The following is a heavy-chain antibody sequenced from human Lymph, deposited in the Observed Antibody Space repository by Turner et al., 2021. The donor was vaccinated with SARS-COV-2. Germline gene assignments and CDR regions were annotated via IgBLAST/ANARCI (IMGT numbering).Heavy chain of an antibody. CDR1: GGSISSTS. Sequence: QVQLQESGPGLVRPSETLSLTCSVSGGSISSTSWSWIRQSPGRGLEWIGYFYKIGSIDYNPTLSSRVTISVDTSKNQLSLNLISVTAADTAVYYCARHQGSTSGYDHGMNVWGQGTAVIVSS. V-gene: IGHV4-59*08. D-gene: IGHD1-1*01. CDR3: ARHQGSTSGYDHGMNV. CDR2: FYKIGSI. J-gene: IGHJ6*02.